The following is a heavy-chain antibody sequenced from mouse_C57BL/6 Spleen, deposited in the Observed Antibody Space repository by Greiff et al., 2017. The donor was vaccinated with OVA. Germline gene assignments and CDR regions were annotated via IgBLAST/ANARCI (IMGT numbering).Heavy chain of an antibody. V-gene: IGHV1-82*01. CDR1: GYAFSSSW. Sequence: QVQLQQSGPELVKPGASVKISCKASGYAFSSSWMNWVKQRPGKGLEWIGRIYPGDGDTNYNGKFKGKATLTADKSSSTAYMQLSSLTSEDSAVYACSSSNYTYYAMDFWGQGTSVTVSS. CDR2: IYPGDGDT. J-gene: IGHJ4*01. D-gene: IGHD2-5*01. CDR3: SSSNYTYYAMDF.